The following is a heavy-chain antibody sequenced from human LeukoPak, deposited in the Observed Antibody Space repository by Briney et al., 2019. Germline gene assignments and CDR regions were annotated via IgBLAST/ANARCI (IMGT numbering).Heavy chain of an antibody. J-gene: IGHJ4*02. Sequence: SETLSLTCTVSGGSISNNNYYWGWIRQPPGKGLEWIGSIYYTGNSFYNPSLKSRHTMSVDTSKNQFSLKLSSVTAADTAVYYCARESAGLGRPFDYWGQGVLVTVSS. CDR2: IYYTGNS. CDR1: GGSISNNNYY. CDR3: ARESAGLGRPFDY. V-gene: IGHV4-39*07. D-gene: IGHD1-26*01.